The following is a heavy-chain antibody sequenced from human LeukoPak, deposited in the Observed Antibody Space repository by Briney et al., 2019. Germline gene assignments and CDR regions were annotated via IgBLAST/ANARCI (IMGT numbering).Heavy chain of an antibody. CDR3: ATTLTRDSSGSYGALDY. D-gene: IGHD6-19*01. Sequence: GGSLRLSCAASGFTFSSYSMNWGRQAPGKGLEWVSSISSSSSYIYYADSVKGRFTISRDNAKNSLYLQMNSLRAEDTAVYYCATTLTRDSSGSYGALDYWGQGTLVTVSS. CDR2: ISSSSSYI. V-gene: IGHV3-21*01. J-gene: IGHJ4*02. CDR1: GFTFSSYS.